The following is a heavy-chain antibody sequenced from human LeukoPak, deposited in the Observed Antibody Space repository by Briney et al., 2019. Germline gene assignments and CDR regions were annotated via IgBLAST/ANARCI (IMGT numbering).Heavy chain of an antibody. CDR1: GYTLTGYY. CDR2: INPNTGDT. CDR3: ERDARWELPQKDGFDF. Sequence: ASVKVSCKASGYTLTGYYMHWVRQAPGQGLQCMGWINPNTGDTNFAQNFRGRVTMTRNTSINTAYMDLSNLRSDDTAVYYCERDARWELPQKDGFDFWGQGTMVTVSS. V-gene: IGHV1-2*02. D-gene: IGHD1-26*01. J-gene: IGHJ3*01.